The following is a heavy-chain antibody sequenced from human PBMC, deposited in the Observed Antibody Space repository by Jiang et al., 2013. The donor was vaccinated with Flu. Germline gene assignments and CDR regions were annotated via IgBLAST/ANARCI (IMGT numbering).Heavy chain of an antibody. V-gene: IGHV1-3*01. J-gene: IGHJ5*01. Sequence: SGAEVKKPGASVKVSCKASGYTFSFSAMHWVRQAPGQRLEWMGWINGGNGNTKYSENFQGRVTITRDTSASTVHMELSSLKSEDTAVYYCAKDRREKFFEYWGQGTLVTVSS. CDR1: GYTFSFSA. CDR2: INGGNGNT. CDR3: AKDRREKFFEY.